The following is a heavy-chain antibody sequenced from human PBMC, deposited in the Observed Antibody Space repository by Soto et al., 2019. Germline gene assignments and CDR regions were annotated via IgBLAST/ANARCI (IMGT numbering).Heavy chain of an antibody. V-gene: IGHV1-2*02. J-gene: IGHJ4*01. Sequence: SVKVSCKASVFSVDTTYCIHWVRRAPGQGLEWMGSINPNSGDTNYAQNFQGRVTMTRDTSISTAYMEVSSLTSVDTAVYYCGSPRSGPSPDVGHWGHGTVVTVSS. CDR3: GSPRSGPSPDVGH. D-gene: IGHD2-15*01. CDR2: INPNSGDT. CDR1: VFSVDTTYC.